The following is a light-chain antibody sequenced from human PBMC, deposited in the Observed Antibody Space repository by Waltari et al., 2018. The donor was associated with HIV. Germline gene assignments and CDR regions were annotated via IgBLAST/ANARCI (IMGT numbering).Light chain of an antibody. CDR1: SSNIGSNY. CDR2: RNN. V-gene: IGLV1-47*01. Sequence: QSVLTQPPSASGTPGQRVTISCSGSSSNIGSNYVYWYQQLPGTAPKLHLYRNNQRPSGVPDRFAGSKSVTSASLAISGLRSEDEADYYCAAWGNSLSLLFGGGTKLTVL. J-gene: IGLJ2*01. CDR3: AAWGNSLSLL.